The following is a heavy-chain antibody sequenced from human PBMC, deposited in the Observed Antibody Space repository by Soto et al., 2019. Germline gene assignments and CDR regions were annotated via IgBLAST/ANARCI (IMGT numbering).Heavy chain of an antibody. CDR2: ISGSGGST. V-gene: IGHV3-23*01. CDR1: GFTFSTYA. J-gene: IGHJ6*02. Sequence: PGGSLRLSCAASGFTFSTYAMNWVRQAPGKGLEWVSAISGSGGSTYYADSVKGRFTISRDNSKNTLYLQMNSLRAEDTAVYYCATEPHPYGDLAYYYYGMDVWGQGTTVTVSS. D-gene: IGHD4-17*01. CDR3: ATEPHPYGDLAYYYYGMDV.